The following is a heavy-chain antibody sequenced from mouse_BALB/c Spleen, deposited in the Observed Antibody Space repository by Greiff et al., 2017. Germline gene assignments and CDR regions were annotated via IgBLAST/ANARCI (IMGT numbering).Heavy chain of an antibody. J-gene: IGHJ2*01. D-gene: IGHD2-3*01. V-gene: IGHV5-12-1*01. CDR2: ISSGGGST. CDR1: GFAFSSYD. Sequence: EVKLMESGGGLVKPGGSLKLSCAASGFAFSSYDMSWVRQTPEKRLEWVAYISSGGGSTYYPDTVKGRFTISRDNAKNTLYLQMSSLKSEDTAMYYCARHYDYFDYWGQGTTLTVSS. CDR3: ARHYDYFDY.